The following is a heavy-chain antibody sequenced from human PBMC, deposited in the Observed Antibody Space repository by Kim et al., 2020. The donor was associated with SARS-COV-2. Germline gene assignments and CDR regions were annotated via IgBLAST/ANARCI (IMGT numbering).Heavy chain of an antibody. Sequence: GGSLRLSCADSGFTFSFFVMHWVRQAPGKGLEWFAFISKDGSSVSYSESVNGRFTISRDNSKNTFHLQMNSLRDDDTAVYYCGRGNLSFDFDIWGQGTMVSVSS. D-gene: IGHD3-9*01. J-gene: IGHJ3*02. CDR1: GFTFSFFV. CDR2: ISKDGSSV. CDR3: GRGNLSFDFDI. V-gene: IGHV3-30*03.